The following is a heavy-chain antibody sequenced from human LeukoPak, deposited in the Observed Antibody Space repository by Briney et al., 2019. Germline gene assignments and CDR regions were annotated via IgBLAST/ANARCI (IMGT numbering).Heavy chain of an antibody. Sequence: PSETLSLTCTVSGGSISSGDYYWRWIRQPPGTGLEWIGYIYYSGSTYYNPSLKSRVTISVDTSKNQFSLKLSSVTAADTAVYYCARCGYCSGGSCYPQYYYYYYGMDVWGQGTTVTVSS. D-gene: IGHD2-15*01. J-gene: IGHJ6*02. CDR1: GGSISSGDYY. CDR3: ARCGYCSGGSCYPQYYYYYYGMDV. V-gene: IGHV4-30-4*01. CDR2: IYYSGST.